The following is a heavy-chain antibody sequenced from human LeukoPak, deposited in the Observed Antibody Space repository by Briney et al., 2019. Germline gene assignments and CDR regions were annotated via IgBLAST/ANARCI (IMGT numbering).Heavy chain of an antibody. J-gene: IGHJ6*03. CDR3: ARQVGYYYFYMDV. CDR2: IKQDGSEK. Sequence: GGSLRLSCAASGFTFSSYWMSWVRQAPGTGLEWVANIKQDGSEKYYVDSVKGRFTISRDNAKNSLYLQMNSLRAEDTAVYYCARQVGYYYFYMDVWGKGTTVTVPS. CDR1: GFTFSSYW. V-gene: IGHV3-7*01.